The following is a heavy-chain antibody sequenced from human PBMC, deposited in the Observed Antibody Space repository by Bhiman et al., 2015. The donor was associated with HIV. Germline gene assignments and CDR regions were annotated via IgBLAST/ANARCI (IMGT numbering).Heavy chain of an antibody. CDR1: EFTFSSYS. D-gene: IGHD5-18*01. CDR3: GYTSGYGRLGFDY. CDR2: IGSTSNYM. J-gene: IGHJ4*02. V-gene: IGHV3-21*01. Sequence: EVQLVESGGGLVKPGGSLRLSCAASEFTFSSYSMNWVRQAPGKGLEWVSSIGSTSNYMFYVDSVKGRFTISRDNAKNSLYLQMNSLRAEDTAVYARGYTSGYGRLGFDYWGQGTLVAVSS.